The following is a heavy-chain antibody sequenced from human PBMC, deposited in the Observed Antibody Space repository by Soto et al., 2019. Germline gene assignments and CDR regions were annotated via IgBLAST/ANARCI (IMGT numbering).Heavy chain of an antibody. J-gene: IGHJ2*01. CDR1: GYTFTSYA. D-gene: IGHD3-22*01. CDR2: INAGNGNT. CDR3: ARDDSSVGVNWYFDL. Sequence: QVQLVQSGAEVKKPGASVKVSCKASGYTFTSYAMHWVRQAPGQRLEWMGWINAGNGNTKYSQKFQGRATITRDTSASTAYMELSSLRSEDTAVYYCARDDSSVGVNWYFDLWGRGTLVTVSS. V-gene: IGHV1-3*01.